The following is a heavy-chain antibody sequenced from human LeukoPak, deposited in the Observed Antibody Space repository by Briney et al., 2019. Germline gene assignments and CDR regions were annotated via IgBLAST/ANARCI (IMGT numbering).Heavy chain of an antibody. CDR3: TRGDFYVGAQDS. V-gene: IGHV3-74*01. CDR1: GFTVSSNY. CDR2: IYSDESSA. J-gene: IGHJ4*02. Sequence: GGSLRLSCAASGFTVSSNYMSWVRQAPGEGLVWVSRIYSDESSATYADSVKGRFTISRDNAKNTLYLQMHSLRAEDTAVYYCTRGDFYVGAQDSWGQGTLVAVSS. D-gene: IGHD1-26*01.